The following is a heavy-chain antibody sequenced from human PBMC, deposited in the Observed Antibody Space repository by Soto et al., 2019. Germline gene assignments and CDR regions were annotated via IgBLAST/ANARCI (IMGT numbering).Heavy chain of an antibody. Sequence: ASVKVSCKASGYTFTSYGISWVRQAPGQGLEWMGWISAYNGNTNYAQKLQGRVTMTTDTSTSTAYMELRSLRSDDTAVYYCASSSSSWYEGDAFDIWGQGTMVTVSS. J-gene: IGHJ3*02. V-gene: IGHV1-18*01. CDR3: ASSSSSWYEGDAFDI. CDR2: ISAYNGNT. CDR1: GYTFTSYG. D-gene: IGHD6-13*01.